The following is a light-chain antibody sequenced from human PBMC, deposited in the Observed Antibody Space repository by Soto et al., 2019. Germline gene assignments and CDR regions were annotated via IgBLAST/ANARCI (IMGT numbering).Light chain of an antibody. CDR1: SSDVSTYNY. Sequence: QSVLTQPASVSGSPGQSITISCTGTSSDVSTYNYVSWYQQHPGKAPEVMMYEVTYRPSGVSNRFSGSKSGKTASLTISGLXAEDEAEYYCSSYTGSSTLYVFGTGTKVTVL. V-gene: IGLV2-14*01. J-gene: IGLJ1*01. CDR2: EVT. CDR3: SSYTGSSTLYV.